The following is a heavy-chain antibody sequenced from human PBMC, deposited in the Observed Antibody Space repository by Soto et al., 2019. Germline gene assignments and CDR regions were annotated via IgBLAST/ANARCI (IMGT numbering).Heavy chain of an antibody. CDR3: ARSSGGSGKLWNYYGMDV. Sequence: EVQLVESGGGLVKPGGSLRLSCAASGFTFSSYSMNWVRQAPGKGLEWVSSISSSSSYIYYADSVKGRFTISRDNAKNSLYLQMNSLRAEDTAVYYCARSSGGSGKLWNYYGMDVWGQGTTVTVSS. J-gene: IGHJ6*02. CDR2: ISSSSSYI. D-gene: IGHD3-10*01. CDR1: GFTFSSYS. V-gene: IGHV3-21*06.